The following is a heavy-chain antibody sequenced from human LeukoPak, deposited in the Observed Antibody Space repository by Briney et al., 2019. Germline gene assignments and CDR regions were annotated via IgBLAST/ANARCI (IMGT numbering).Heavy chain of an antibody. J-gene: IGHJ5*02. CDR2: ISSSSSTI. CDR3: SGLNWFDP. CDR1: GFSLSGYW. D-gene: IGHD5-12*01. V-gene: IGHV3-48*04. Sequence: GGSLRLSCAAYGFSLSGYWMSWVRQAPGKGLEWVSYISSSSSTIYYADSVKGRFTISRDNAKNSLYLQMNSLRAEDTAVYYCSGLNWFDPWGQGTLVTVSS.